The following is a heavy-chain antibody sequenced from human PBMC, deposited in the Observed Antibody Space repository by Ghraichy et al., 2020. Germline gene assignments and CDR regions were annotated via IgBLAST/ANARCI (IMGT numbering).Heavy chain of an antibody. J-gene: IGHJ6*02. CDR2: TYYRSRWYN. CDR3: ARDRIAVTGFYYRGMGG. D-gene: IGHD6-19*01. CDR1: GHSVPSSSAS. Sequence: TLSLTCPISGHSVPSSSASWTWIRQSPSGGFEWLGRTYYRSRWYNDYAGSVESRIAIGADASKNQCSLQLNSVTPEDTAVYCCARDRIAVTGFYYRGMGGWSRWSTVTVS. V-gene: IGHV6-1*01.